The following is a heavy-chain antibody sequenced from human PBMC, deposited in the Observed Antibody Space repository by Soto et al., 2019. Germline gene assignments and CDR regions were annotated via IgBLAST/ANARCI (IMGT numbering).Heavy chain of an antibody. CDR3: ARDGAVPYGMDV. CDR2: IYNSGPT. CDR1: GASISSGGYY. J-gene: IGHJ6*04. Sequence: QVQLQESGPGLVKPSQTLSLTCQVSGASISSGGYYWSWIRQHPGKGLEWIGYIYNSGPTYYNPPFKSRGTISVDTSKNQFSLKMASVSAADTAVYYCARDGAVPYGMDVWGNGTTVTVSS. V-gene: IGHV4-31*03. D-gene: IGHD3-16*01.